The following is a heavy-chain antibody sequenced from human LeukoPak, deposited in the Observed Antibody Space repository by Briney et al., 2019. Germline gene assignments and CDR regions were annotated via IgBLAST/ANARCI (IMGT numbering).Heavy chain of an antibody. Sequence: PGRSLGLSCAASGFTFSSYAMRWVRQAPGKGLEWVAVISYDGSNKYYADSVKGRFTISRDNSKNTLYLQMNSLRAEDTAVYYCARDTYYYDSSGYYSPQGYYYYGMDVWGQGTTVTVSS. CDR2: ISYDGSNK. CDR1: GFTFSSYA. CDR3: ARDTYYYDSSGYYSPQGYYYYGMDV. J-gene: IGHJ6*02. D-gene: IGHD3-22*01. V-gene: IGHV3-30-3*01.